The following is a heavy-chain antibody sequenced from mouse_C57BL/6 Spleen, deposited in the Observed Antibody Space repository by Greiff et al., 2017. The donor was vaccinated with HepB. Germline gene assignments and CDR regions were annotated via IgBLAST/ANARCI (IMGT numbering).Heavy chain of an antibody. CDR3: AREGDYGSSSYWYFDV. D-gene: IGHD1-1*01. CDR1: GYTFTDYY. CDR2: INPNNGGT. V-gene: IGHV1-26*01. J-gene: IGHJ1*03. Sequence: VQLQQSGPELVKPGASVKISCKASGYTFTDYYMNWVKQSHGKSLEWIGDINPNNGGTSYNQKFKGKATLTVDKSSSTAYMELRSLTSEDSAVYYCAREGDYGSSSYWYFDVWGTGTTVTVSS.